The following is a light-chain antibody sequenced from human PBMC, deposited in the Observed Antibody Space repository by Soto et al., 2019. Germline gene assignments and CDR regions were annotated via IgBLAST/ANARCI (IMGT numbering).Light chain of an antibody. CDR2: AAS. Sequence: IQMTQSPSSLSASVLDIFTITFRASQSISSYLNWYQQKPGKAPKLLIYAASSLQSGVPSRFSGSGSGTDFTLTISSLQPEDFATYYCQQLNSYPITFGQGTRLEIK. V-gene: IGKV1-39*01. CDR1: QSISSY. CDR3: QQLNSYPIT. J-gene: IGKJ5*01.